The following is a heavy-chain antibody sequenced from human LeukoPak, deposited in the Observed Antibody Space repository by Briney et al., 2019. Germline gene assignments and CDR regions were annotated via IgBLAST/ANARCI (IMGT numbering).Heavy chain of an antibody. CDR2: IYPSDSDT. V-gene: IGHV5-51*01. Sequence: GESLKISXQGSEYSFATYWIAWLLQMPGKGLEWMGIIYPSDSDTRYSPSFQGQVTISADKSIKTAYLQWSSLKASDTAMYYCAIPLQGIVGATGFDYWGQGTLVTVSS. CDR3: AIPLQGIVGATGFDY. CDR1: EYSFATYW. J-gene: IGHJ4*02. D-gene: IGHD1-26*01.